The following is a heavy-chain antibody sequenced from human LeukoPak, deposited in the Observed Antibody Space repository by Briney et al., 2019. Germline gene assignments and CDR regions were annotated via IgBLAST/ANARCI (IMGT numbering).Heavy chain of an antibody. CDR1: GGALSSYY. Sequence: LETLSLTCTVSGGALSSYYWSWIRQPPGKGLEWIGYINYSGSTYYNPSLKGRVTISVDTSKNQFSLNLSSVTATDTAMYYCARHEYFVNYWGQGTMVTVSS. V-gene: IGHV4-59*04. CDR2: INYSGST. J-gene: IGHJ4*02. CDR3: ARHEYFVNY. D-gene: IGHD2/OR15-2a*01.